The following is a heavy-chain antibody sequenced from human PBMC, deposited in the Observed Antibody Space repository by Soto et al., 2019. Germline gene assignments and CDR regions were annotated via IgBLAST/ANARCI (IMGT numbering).Heavy chain of an antibody. V-gene: IGHV4-59*01. D-gene: IGHD2-8*01. CDR2: IHYSGTT. J-gene: IGHJ4*02. Sequence: PSETLSLTCTVSGTSISSYYGSGTRQPPWKGLEWIANIHYSGTTNYNPSLASRVTLSVDTSKNQFSLKMTSVTAADRAMYFCARYNSYAIDYWGRGTLVTVSS. CDR1: GTSISSYY. CDR3: ARYNSYAIDY.